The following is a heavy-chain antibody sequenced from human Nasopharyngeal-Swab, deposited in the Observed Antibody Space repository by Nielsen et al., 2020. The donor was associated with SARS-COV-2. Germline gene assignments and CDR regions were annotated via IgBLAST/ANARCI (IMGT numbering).Heavy chain of an antibody. J-gene: IGHJ4*02. Sequence: GESLKISCKGSGYSFTSYWIGWARQMPGKGPEWMGVIYPGDSDTRYSPSFQGQVTISADKSVSTAYLQWSSLKASDTAMYYCSRGNYNPDYWGQGTLVTVSS. CDR2: IYPGDSDT. CDR3: SRGNYNPDY. CDR1: GYSFTSYW. D-gene: IGHD1-26*01. V-gene: IGHV5-51*01.